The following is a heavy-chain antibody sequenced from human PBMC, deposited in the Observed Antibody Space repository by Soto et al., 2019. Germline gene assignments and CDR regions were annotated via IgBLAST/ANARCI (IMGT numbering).Heavy chain of an antibody. D-gene: IGHD3-3*01. V-gene: IGHV1-18*01. Sequence: QVQLVQSGTEVKKPGASVKVSCKASGYTFTTYGINWVRQAPGQGLEWMGWISGYNGNTKYAQQLQGGVTMTTDTSTSTAYTELRSMRSDDTAVYYCARESVEKSSEYWGQGTLVTVSS. CDR2: ISGYNGNT. J-gene: IGHJ4*02. CDR3: ARESVEKSSEY. CDR1: GYTFTTYG.